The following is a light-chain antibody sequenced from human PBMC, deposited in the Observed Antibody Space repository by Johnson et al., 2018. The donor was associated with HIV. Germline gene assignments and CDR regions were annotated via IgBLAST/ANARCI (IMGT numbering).Light chain of an antibody. J-gene: IGLJ1*01. CDR2: ENK. CDR3: GTWDSSLSAYV. CDR1: SSNIGKNY. Sequence: QSVLTQPPSVSAAPGQMVSISCSGSSSNIGKNYVSWYQQFPGTAPKLLIHENKKRPSGIPDRFSGSKSGTSATLGITGLQTGDEADYYCGTWDSSLSAYVFGTGPKVTVL. V-gene: IGLV1-51*02.